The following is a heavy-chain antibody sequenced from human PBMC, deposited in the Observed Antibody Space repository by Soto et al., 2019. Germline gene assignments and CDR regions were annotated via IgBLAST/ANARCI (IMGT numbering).Heavy chain of an antibody. D-gene: IGHD6-13*01. Sequence: GGSLRLSCAASGFTFSSYGMHWVRQAPGKGLEWVAVIWYDGSNKYYADSVKGRFTISRDNSKNTLYLQMNSLRAEDTAVYYCARGIAEKGYYYYGMDVWGQGTTVTVSS. CDR1: GFTFSSYG. CDR3: ARGIAEKGYYYYGMDV. CDR2: IWYDGSNK. V-gene: IGHV3-33*01. J-gene: IGHJ6*02.